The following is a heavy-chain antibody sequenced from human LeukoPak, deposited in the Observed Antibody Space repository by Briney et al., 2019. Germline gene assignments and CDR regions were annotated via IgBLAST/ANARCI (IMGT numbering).Heavy chain of an antibody. J-gene: IGHJ2*01. CDR1: GFTFSTYW. CDR3: VRGLRSLDL. V-gene: IGHV3-7*01. D-gene: IGHD5-12*01. CDR2: IRLNGSKK. Sequence: GGSLRLSCAASGFTFSTYWMSWVRQAPGKGLEWVPNIRLNGSKKYYVDSVRGRFTISRDNAKNSLYLQMNSLRAEDTAVYYFVRGLRSLDLWGRSTMVTV.